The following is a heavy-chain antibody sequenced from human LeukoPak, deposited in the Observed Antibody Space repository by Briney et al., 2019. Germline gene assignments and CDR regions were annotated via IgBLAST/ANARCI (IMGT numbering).Heavy chain of an antibody. Sequence: PSETLSLTCTVSGGSISSGDYYWSWIRQPPGKGLEWIGYIYYSRSTYYNPSLKSRVTISVDTSKNQFSLKLSSVTAADTAVYYCARGGPGHDAFDIWGQGTMVAVSS. CDR2: IYYSRST. V-gene: IGHV4-30-4*01. CDR1: GGSISSGDYY. CDR3: ARGGPGHDAFDI. J-gene: IGHJ3*02.